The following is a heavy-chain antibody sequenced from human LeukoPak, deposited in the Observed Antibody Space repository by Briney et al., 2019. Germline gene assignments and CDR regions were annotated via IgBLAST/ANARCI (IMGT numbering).Heavy chain of an antibody. V-gene: IGHV4-4*07. CDR3: ARDRGSSSWQPRDY. Sequence: SETLSLPCTVSGGSISSYYWSWIRQPAGKGLEWIGRIYTSGSTNYNPSLKSRVTMSVDTSKNQFSLKLSSVTAADTAVYYCARDRGSSSWQPRDYWGQGTLVTVSS. J-gene: IGHJ4*02. D-gene: IGHD6-13*01. CDR1: GGSISSYY. CDR2: IYTSGST.